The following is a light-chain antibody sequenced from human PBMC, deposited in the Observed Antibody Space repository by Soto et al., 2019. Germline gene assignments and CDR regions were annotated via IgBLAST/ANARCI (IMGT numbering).Light chain of an antibody. Sequence: DIQMTQSPSSLSASVGDRVTISCQASQDITNYLNWYQQKPGKAPKLLIYAASSLQSGVPSRFSGSGSGTDFTLTISSLQPEDFATYYCQQTYNTPQTFGQGTRVEIK. V-gene: IGKV1-39*01. J-gene: IGKJ1*01. CDR2: AAS. CDR1: QDITNY. CDR3: QQTYNTPQT.